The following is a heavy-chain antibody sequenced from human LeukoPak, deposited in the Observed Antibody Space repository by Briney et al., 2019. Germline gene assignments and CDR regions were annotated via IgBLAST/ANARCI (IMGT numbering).Heavy chain of an antibody. J-gene: IGHJ4*02. CDR1: GFTFSSYW. D-gene: IGHD6-13*01. CDR3: AREGSLAAAGTYYFDY. CDR2: INSDGSST. Sequence: GGSLRLSCAASGFTFSSYWMHWVRQAPGKGLVWVSRINSDGSSTSYADSVKGRFTISRDNSKNTLYLQMNSLRAEDTAVYYCAREGSLAAAGTYYFDYWGQGTLVTVSS. V-gene: IGHV3-74*01.